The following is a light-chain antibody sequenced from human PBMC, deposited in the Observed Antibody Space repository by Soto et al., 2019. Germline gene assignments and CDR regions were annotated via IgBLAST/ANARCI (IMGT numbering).Light chain of an antibody. V-gene: IGKV1-6*01. CDR2: AAS. CDR1: QGIRND. J-gene: IGKJ1*01. CDR3: LQDYNDRT. Sequence: AIQMTQSPSSLSASVGDRVTITCRASQGIRNDLGWYQQKPGKAPKLLIYAASSLQSGVPSRFSGSGSGTDFALTISSLQPEDFETNFCLQDYNDRTFGQGTQVEIK.